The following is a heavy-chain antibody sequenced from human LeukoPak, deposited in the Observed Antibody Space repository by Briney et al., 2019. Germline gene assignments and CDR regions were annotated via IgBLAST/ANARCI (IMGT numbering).Heavy chain of an antibody. J-gene: IGHJ4*02. D-gene: IGHD7-27*01. Sequence: GGSLRLSCAASGFTFSSYWMSWVRQAPGKGLEWVANIKQDGSEKYYVDSVKGRFTISRDNAKNSLYLQMNSLRAEDTAVYYCAREINWGEYYFDYWGQGTLVTVSS. CDR1: GFTFSSYW. CDR2: IKQDGSEK. CDR3: AREINWGEYYFDY. V-gene: IGHV3-7*01.